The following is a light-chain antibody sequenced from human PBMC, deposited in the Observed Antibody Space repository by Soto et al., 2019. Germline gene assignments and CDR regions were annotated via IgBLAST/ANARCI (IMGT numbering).Light chain of an antibody. CDR1: QSILHSSNKKNS. V-gene: IGKV4-1*01. Sequence: DIVMTQSPDSLAVSLGERATINCKSSQSILHSSNKKNSLAWYRQKPGQPPELLIYCASTRESGVPDRFSGSGSGTDFTLTISSLQAADVAVYYGQQYYAAPRTFGNGTKVEIK. CDR3: QQYYAAPRT. CDR2: CAS. J-gene: IGKJ1*01.